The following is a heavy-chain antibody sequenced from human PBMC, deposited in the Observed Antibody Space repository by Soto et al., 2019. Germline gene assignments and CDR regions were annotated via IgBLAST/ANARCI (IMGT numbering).Heavy chain of an antibody. CDR2: IVVGSGNT. V-gene: IGHV1-58*02. J-gene: IGHJ5*02. Sequence: SVKVSCKASGFTFTTSGIHWVRQARGQGLEWMGWIVVGSGNTKYNQKFQERVTLTRDMATDTAYMDLRSLTSADTAIYYCAAVVPPSGILERLGLDPWGQGSLVTVSS. CDR1: GFTFTTSG. D-gene: IGHD3-3*01. CDR3: AAVVPPSGILERLGLDP.